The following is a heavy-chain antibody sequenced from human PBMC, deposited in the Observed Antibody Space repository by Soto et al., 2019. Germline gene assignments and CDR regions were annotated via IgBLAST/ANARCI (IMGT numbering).Heavy chain of an antibody. J-gene: IGHJ6*02. V-gene: IGHV3-7*01. CDR3: ARDRSIAASGHYYYYGMDV. Sequence: GGSLRLSCAASGFTFSSYWMSWIRQAPGKGLEWVANIKQDGSEKYYVDSVKGRFTISRDNAKNSLYLQMNSLRAEDTAVYYCARDRSIAASGHYYYYGMDVWGQGTTVTVSS. CDR2: IKQDGSEK. CDR1: GFTFSSYW. D-gene: IGHD6-6*01.